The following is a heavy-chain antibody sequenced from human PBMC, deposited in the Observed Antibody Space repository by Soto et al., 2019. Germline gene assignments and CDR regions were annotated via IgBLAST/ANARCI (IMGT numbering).Heavy chain of an antibody. D-gene: IGHD1-26*01. CDR1: GFTFSHYA. Sequence: QVQLVESGGGVVQPGRSLRLSCAASGFTFSHYAMHWVRQAPGKGLEWVALMSYDGSNEYYADSVKGRSTISRDNSKNTLYLQMNSLRAEDTAVYYCASDGSHHFDYWGQGTLVTVSS. CDR2: MSYDGSNE. CDR3: ASDGSHHFDY. J-gene: IGHJ4*02. V-gene: IGHV3-30*03.